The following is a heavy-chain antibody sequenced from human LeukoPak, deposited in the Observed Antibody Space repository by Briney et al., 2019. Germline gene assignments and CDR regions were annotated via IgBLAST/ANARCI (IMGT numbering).Heavy chain of an antibody. J-gene: IGHJ5*02. CDR3: ARANDIVVVPAAINWFDP. CDR1: GGSISSSSYY. D-gene: IGHD2-2*02. Sequence: PSETPSLTCTVSGGSISSSSYYWGWIRQPPGKGLEWIGSIYYSGSTYYNPSLKSRVTISVDTSKNQFSLKLSSVTAADTAVYYCARANDIVVVPAAINWFDPWGQGTRVTVSS. CDR2: IYYSGST. V-gene: IGHV4-39*01.